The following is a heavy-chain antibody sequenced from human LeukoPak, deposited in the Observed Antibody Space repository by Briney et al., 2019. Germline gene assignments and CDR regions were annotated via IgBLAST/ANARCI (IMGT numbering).Heavy chain of an antibody. J-gene: IGHJ4*02. D-gene: IGHD3-22*01. Sequence: GGSLRLSCAASGFTFSSYAMHWVRQAPGKGLEWVAVISYDGSNKYYADSVKGRFTISRDNSKNTLYLQMNSLRAEDTAVYYCATTMIVVVITTHPRYFDYWGQGTLVTVSS. CDR2: ISYDGSNK. V-gene: IGHV3-30*04. CDR3: ATTMIVVVITTHPRYFDY. CDR1: GFTFSSYA.